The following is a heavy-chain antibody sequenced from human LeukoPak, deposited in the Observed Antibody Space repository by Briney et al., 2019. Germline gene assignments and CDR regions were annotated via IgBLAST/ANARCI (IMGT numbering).Heavy chain of an antibody. CDR2: IYTSGST. J-gene: IGHJ4*02. D-gene: IGHD3-9*01. CDR3: ARDFESSPLFDY. Sequence: SETLSLTCTVSGGSISSYYWSWIRQPAGKGLEWIGRIYTSGSTNYNPSLKSRVTMSVDTSESQFSLKLSSVTAADTAVYYCARDFESSPLFDYWGQGTLVTVSS. CDR1: GGSISSYY. V-gene: IGHV4-4*07.